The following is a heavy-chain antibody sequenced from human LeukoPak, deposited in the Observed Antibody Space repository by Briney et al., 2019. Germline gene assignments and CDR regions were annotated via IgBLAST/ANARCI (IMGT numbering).Heavy chain of an antibody. D-gene: IGHD3-3*01. CDR1: GGSISSSSYY. V-gene: IGHV4-39*07. J-gene: IGHJ1*01. Sequence: SETLFLTCTVSGGSISSSSYYWGWIRQPPGKGLEWIGSIYYSGSTYYNPSLKSRVTISVDTSKNQFSLKLTSVTAADTAVYYCARGAHYDFWSGRVYFQHWGQGTLVTVSS. CDR3: ARGAHYDFWSGRVYFQH. CDR2: IYYSGST.